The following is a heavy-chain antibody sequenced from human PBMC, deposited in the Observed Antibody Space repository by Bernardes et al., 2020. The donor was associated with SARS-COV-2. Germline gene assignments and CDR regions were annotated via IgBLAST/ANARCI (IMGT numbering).Heavy chain of an antibody. CDR3: VRGPSDGHGRFEY. J-gene: IGHJ4*02. Sequence: GGSLRLSCAASGFTFSSYWMHWVRQAPGKGLMWVSRINGDGSTTTYADSVKGRFTISRDNTKSTLYLQMNSLRAADTGVYYCVRGPSDGHGRFEYWGQGTLGTVS. CDR1: GFTFSSYW. V-gene: IGHV3-74*03. CDR2: INGDGSTT.